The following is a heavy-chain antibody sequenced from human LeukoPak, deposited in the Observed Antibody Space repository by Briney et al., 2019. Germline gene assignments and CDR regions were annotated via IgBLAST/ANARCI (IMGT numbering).Heavy chain of an antibody. CDR2: IKQDGSEK. J-gene: IGHJ4*02. V-gene: IGHV3-7*01. D-gene: IGHD3-10*01. Sequence: GRSLRLSCAASGFTFSSYAMHWVRQAPGKGLEWVANIKQDGSEKYYVDSVRGRFTISRDNAKNSLYLQMNSLRAEDTAVYYCARDTPTYYYGSGSGPDYWGQGTLVTVSS. CDR1: GFTFSSYA. CDR3: ARDTPTYYYGSGSGPDY.